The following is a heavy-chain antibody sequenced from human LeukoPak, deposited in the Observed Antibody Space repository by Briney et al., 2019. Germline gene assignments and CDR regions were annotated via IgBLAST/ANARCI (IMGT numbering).Heavy chain of an antibody. Sequence: SETLSLTCTVSGGSISSYYWSWIRQPPGKGLEWTGYIYYSGSTNYNPSLKSRVTISVDTSKNQFSLKLSSVTAAVTAVYYCARHRSNWFDPWGQGTLVTVSS. CDR3: ARHRSNWFDP. CDR2: IYYSGST. V-gene: IGHV4-59*08. CDR1: GGSISSYY. J-gene: IGHJ5*02.